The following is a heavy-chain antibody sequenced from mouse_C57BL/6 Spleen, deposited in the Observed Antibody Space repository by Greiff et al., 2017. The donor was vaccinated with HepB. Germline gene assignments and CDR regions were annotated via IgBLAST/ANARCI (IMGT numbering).Heavy chain of an antibody. V-gene: IGHV1-81*01. J-gene: IGHJ4*01. CDR1: GYTFTSYG. Sequence: VQLQQSGAELARPGASVKLSCKASGYTFTSYGISWVKQRTGQGLEWIGETYPRSGNTYYNEKFKGKATLTADKSSSTAYMELRSLTSEDSAVYFCASVGGSSYGYYAMDYWGQGTSVTVSS. D-gene: IGHD1-1*01. CDR3: ASVGGSSYGYYAMDY. CDR2: TYPRSGNT.